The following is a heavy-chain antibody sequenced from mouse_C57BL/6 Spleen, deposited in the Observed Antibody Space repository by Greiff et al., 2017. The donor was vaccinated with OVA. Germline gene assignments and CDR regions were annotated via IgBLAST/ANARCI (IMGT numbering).Heavy chain of an antibody. CDR2: IYPGDGDT. D-gene: IGHD2-4*01. J-gene: IGHJ3*01. V-gene: IGHV1-82*01. CDR1: GYAFSSSW. CDR3: ARWDYDVGFAY. Sequence: QVQLQQSGPELVKPGASVKISCKASGYAFSSSWMNWVKQRPGKGLEWIGRIYPGDGDTNYNGKFKGKATLTADKSSSTAYMQLSRLTSEDSAVYFCARWDYDVGFAYWGQGTLVTVSA.